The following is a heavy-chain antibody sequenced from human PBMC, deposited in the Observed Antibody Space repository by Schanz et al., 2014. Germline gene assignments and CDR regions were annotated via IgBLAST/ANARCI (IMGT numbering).Heavy chain of an antibody. CDR2: IYINSGST. CDR3: AKRCSSTSCSHGAFDM. D-gene: IGHD2-2*01. CDR1: GFSVSTNY. Sequence: EVQLVESGGGLIQPGGSLRLSCAVSGFSVSTNYMSWVRQAPGKGLEWVSSIYINSGSTNYADSVKGRFTISRDNSKNTLYLQMNSLRDEDTAMYYCAKRCSSTSCSHGAFDMWGQGTMVTVSS. J-gene: IGHJ3*02. V-gene: IGHV3-53*01.